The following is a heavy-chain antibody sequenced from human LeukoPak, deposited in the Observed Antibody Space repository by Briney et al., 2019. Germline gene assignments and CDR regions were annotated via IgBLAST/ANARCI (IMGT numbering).Heavy chain of an antibody. V-gene: IGHV3-49*04. CDR1: GFNFGDFA. Sequence: GGSLRPSCTVSGFNFGDFAMSWVRQAPGKGLEWLGFIRSTIYGGTTDYAASVKGRFTISRDDSKSIAYLQMNSLKTEDTAMYYCTRDYPASFDVWGQGTLVTVSS. CDR2: IRSTIYGGTT. CDR3: TRDYPASFDV. J-gene: IGHJ3*01.